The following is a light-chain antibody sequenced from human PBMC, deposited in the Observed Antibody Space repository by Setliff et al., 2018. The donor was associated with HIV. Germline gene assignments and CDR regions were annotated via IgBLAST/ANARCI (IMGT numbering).Light chain of an antibody. V-gene: IGLV2-14*03. CDR1: SSDVGGYYS. CDR3: SSYTTSSTLYV. J-gene: IGLJ1*01. CDR2: DVI. Sequence: QSALTQPASVSGSPGQSITISCTGISSDVGGYYSVSWYQQHPGKAPKLMICDVINRPSGVSNRFSGSRSGNTASLTISGLQVEDEADYYCSSYTTSSTLYVFGPGTKVTVL.